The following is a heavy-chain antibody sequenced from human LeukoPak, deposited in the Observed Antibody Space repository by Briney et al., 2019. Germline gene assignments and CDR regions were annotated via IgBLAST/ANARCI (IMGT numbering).Heavy chain of an antibody. J-gene: IGHJ4*02. CDR1: GYSISSVYY. CDR2: IYHSGST. D-gene: IGHD2-15*01. Sequence: SETLSLTCTVSGYSISSVYYWGWIRQPPGKGLEWIGNIYHSGSTYYNPSLKSRVTISIDPSKNRFSLKLTSVTAADTAVYYCARVVASTSIDSWGQGTLVTVSS. V-gene: IGHV4-38-2*02. CDR3: ARVVASTSIDS.